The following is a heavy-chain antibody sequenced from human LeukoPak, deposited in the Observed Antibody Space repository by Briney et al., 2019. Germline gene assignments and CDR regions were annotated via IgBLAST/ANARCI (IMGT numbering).Heavy chain of an antibody. Sequence: SETLSLTCTVSGGSINSYYWSWIRQPAGKGLEWIGRIYTSGSTNYNPSLKSRVTMSVDTSKNQFSLKLSSVTAADTAVYYCAREGLVGIHSYYFDYWGQGTLVTVSS. J-gene: IGHJ4*02. V-gene: IGHV4-4*07. CDR2: IYTSGST. D-gene: IGHD2-2*01. CDR3: AREGLVGIHSYYFDY. CDR1: GGSINSYY.